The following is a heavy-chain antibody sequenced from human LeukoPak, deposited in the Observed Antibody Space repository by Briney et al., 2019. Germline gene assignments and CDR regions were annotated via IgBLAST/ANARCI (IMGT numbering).Heavy chain of an antibody. V-gene: IGHV4-34*01. Sequence: PSETLSLTCAVYGGSFSGYYWSWIRQPPGKGLEWIGEINHSGSTNYNPSLKSRVTISVDTSKNQFSLKLSSVTAADTAVYYCARDSMVGGFDYWGQGTLVTVSS. J-gene: IGHJ4*02. CDR2: INHSGST. CDR1: GGSFSGYY. D-gene: IGHD4/OR15-4a*01. CDR3: ARDSMVGGFDY.